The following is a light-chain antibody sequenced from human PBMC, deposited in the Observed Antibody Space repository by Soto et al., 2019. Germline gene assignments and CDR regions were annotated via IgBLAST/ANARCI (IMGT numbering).Light chain of an antibody. V-gene: IGKV1-27*01. Sequence: DIQMTQSPSSLSASVGDRVTITCRASQGISTYLVWYQQKPGTVPKLLIFAASTLQSGVPSRFSGSGSGTDFTLTISSLQPEDVANYYCQHYNGAPWTFGQGTKVEIK. CDR1: QGISTY. CDR3: QHYNGAPWT. CDR2: AAS. J-gene: IGKJ1*01.